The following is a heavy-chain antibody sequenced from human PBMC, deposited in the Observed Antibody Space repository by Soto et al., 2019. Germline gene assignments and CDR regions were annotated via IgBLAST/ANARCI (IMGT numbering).Heavy chain of an antibody. Sequence: PGGALRLSCAASGFTFSSYSMSWVRQAPGKGLEWVSAISGSGGSTYYADSVKGRFTISRDNSKNTLYLQMNSLRAEDTAVYYCAKDGRYFDPYYFDYWGQGTLVTVSS. D-gene: IGHD3-9*01. V-gene: IGHV3-23*01. CDR1: GFTFSSYS. CDR2: ISGSGGST. J-gene: IGHJ4*02. CDR3: AKDGRYFDPYYFDY.